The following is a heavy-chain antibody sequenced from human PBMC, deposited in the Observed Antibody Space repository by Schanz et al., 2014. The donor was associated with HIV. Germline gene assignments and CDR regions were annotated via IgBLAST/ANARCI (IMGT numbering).Heavy chain of an antibody. CDR1: GFNFNSYG. CDR2: ISYDGTKK. CDR3: AKDRNYYESKYRGKGNYYYSSPMYF. D-gene: IGHD3-22*01. V-gene: IGHV3-30*18. Sequence: QVHLVESGGGVVQPGRERGSSCVGSGFNFNSYGGYVVRQAPGKGLEWVAVISYDGTKKHYADSVKGRFTISRDNSKNSLYLVIKSLRAEDAAVYYCAKDRNYYESKYRGKGNYYYSSPMYFSAQGTTVTVSS. J-gene: IGHJ6*02.